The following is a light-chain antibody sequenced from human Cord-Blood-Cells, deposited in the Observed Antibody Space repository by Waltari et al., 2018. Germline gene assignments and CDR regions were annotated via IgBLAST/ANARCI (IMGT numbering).Light chain of an antibody. CDR2: WAS. J-gene: IGKJ5*01. Sequence: DIVMTQSPDSLAVSLGERATINCKSSQSVLYSSNNKNYLAWYQQKPGQPPKLLIYWASTRESGVPDQFSGSGSGTDFTLTISSLQAEDVAVYHCQQYYSTLPITFGQGTRLEIK. V-gene: IGKV4-1*01. CDR3: QQYYSTLPIT. CDR1: QSVLYSSNNKNY.